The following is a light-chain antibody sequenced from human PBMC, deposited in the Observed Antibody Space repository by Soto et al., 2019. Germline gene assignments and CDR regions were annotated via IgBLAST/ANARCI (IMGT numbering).Light chain of an antibody. CDR1: ESVSTN. Sequence: EIEMTQSPATLSLAPGEIVTLSFRASESVSTNLAWYQQKAGQAPRLLIYAASTRATGIPAGFSGSGSGTEFTLTISSLQSEDFAVYYCQQYSIWRTFGQGTKVDIK. CDR3: QQYSIWRT. J-gene: IGKJ1*01. CDR2: AAS. V-gene: IGKV3-15*01.